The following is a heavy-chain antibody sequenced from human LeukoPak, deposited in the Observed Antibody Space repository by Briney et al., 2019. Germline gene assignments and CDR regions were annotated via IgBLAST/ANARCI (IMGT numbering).Heavy chain of an antibody. Sequence: ASVKVSCKASGYTFTSYDINWVRQATGQGLEWMGWMNPNSGNTGYAQKFQGRLTMTRNTAINTAYMELSGLRSEDTAVYYCAREFGDILVVPYYWGQGTLVTVSS. V-gene: IGHV1-8*01. D-gene: IGHD2-2*01. J-gene: IGHJ4*02. CDR2: MNPNSGNT. CDR3: AREFGDILVVPYY. CDR1: GYTFTSYD.